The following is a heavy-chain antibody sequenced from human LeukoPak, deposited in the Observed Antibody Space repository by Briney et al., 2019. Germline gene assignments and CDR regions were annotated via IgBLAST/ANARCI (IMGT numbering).Heavy chain of an antibody. D-gene: IGHD6-13*01. V-gene: IGHV3-30*18. CDR2: ISYDGSNK. J-gene: IGHJ4*02. CDR1: GFTFSSYG. CDR3: AKDFLGSSWLYYFDY. Sequence: PGGSLRLSCAASGFTFSSYGMHWVRQAPGKGLEWVAVISYDGSNKYYADSVKGRFTISRDNSKNTLYLQMNSLRAEDTAVYYCAKDFLGSSWLYYFDYWGQGTLVTVSS.